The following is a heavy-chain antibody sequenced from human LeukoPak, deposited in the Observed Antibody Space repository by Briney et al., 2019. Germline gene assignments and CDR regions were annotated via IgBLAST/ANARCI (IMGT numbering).Heavy chain of an antibody. CDR1: GYTFTSYG. Sequence: ASVKVSCKASGYTFTSYGISWVRQAPGQGLEWMGWISAYNGNTNYAQKLQGRVTMTTDTSTSTAYMELRSLRSDDTAVYYCARVPTYYYDSSALAPPLYFDYWGQGTLVTVSS. CDR2: ISAYNGNT. CDR3: ARVPTYYYDSSALAPPLYFDY. J-gene: IGHJ4*02. D-gene: IGHD3-22*01. V-gene: IGHV1-18*01.